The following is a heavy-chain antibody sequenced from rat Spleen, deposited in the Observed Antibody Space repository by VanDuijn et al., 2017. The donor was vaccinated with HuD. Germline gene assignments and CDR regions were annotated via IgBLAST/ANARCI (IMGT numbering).Heavy chain of an antibody. D-gene: IGHD1-2*01. CDR3: ASRSSYISVMDA. J-gene: IGHJ4*01. V-gene: IGHV5-29*01. Sequence: EVQLVESGGGLVQPGRSLKVSCAASGFTFSDYGMAWVRQAPTKGLEWVATISYDGSNTHYRDYVKGRFTISRDNAKSTLYRQMDSLRSEDTATYYCASRSSYISVMDAWGQGASVTVSS. CDR2: ISYDGSNT. CDR1: GFTFSDYG.